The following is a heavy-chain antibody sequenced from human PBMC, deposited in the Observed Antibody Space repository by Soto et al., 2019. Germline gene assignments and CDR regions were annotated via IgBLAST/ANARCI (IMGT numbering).Heavy chain of an antibody. D-gene: IGHD3-10*01. Sequence: GASMKVSCKVFGNIPTELSMPWVRKGPGKRPEWMGGFDPEDGETIYSQYFQGRVTMTEDTSTNTGYLELSSLTSEDTAVYYCAAKRIALVRGVIIPQFYFDYWGQGTLVTVSS. V-gene: IGHV1-24*01. J-gene: IGHJ4*02. CDR1: GNIPTELS. CDR3: AAKRIALVRGVIIPQFYFDY. CDR2: FDPEDGET.